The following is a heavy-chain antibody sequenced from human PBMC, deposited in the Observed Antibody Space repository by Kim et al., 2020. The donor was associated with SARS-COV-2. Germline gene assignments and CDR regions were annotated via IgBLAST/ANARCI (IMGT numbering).Heavy chain of an antibody. D-gene: IGHD3-3*01. Sequence: SETLSLTCTISGGSLNSNYWSWIRQPAGKGLEWIGRIYSIGSTTYNPSLESRVTTSVDTSKNQLSLRLTSVTAADTAGYFCAQAAITIADVWGQGTTVS. CDR2: IYSIGST. CDR3: AQAAITIADV. J-gene: IGHJ6*02. V-gene: IGHV4-4*07. CDR1: GGSLNSNY.